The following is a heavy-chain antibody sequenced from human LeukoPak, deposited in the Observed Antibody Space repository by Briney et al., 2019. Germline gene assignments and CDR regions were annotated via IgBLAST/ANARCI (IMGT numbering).Heavy chain of an antibody. CDR2: ISAYNGNT. CDR1: GYTFSIYG. Sequence: ASVKRSCKASGYTFSIYGFSWVREAPGQGLEWMGWISAYNGNTNYAQKFQGRVTMTTDTSTSTAHMELRSLRSDDTAVYYCARQGYSGRSQGAADYWGQGTLVTVSS. CDR3: ARQGYSGRSQGAADY. V-gene: IGHV1-18*01. D-gene: IGHD4-23*01. J-gene: IGHJ4*02.